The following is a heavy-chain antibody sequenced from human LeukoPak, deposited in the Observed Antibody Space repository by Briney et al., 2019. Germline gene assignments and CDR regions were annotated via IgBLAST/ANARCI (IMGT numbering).Heavy chain of an antibody. D-gene: IGHD3-22*01. CDR1: GFTFSSYA. CDR3: AKASGYSESSGYYGY. Sequence: PGGSLRLSCAAAGFTFSSYAMSWVRQAPGKGLEWVSVISGSGGSTYYAGSVKGRFTISRDNSKNTLYLQINSLRAEDTAVYYCAKASGYSESSGYYGYWGQGTLVTVSS. CDR2: ISGSGGST. J-gene: IGHJ4*02. V-gene: IGHV3-23*01.